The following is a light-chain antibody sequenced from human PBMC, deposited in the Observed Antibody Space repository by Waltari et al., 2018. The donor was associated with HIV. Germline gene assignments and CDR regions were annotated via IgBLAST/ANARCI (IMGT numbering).Light chain of an antibody. Sequence: QSALTQPASVSGSPGQSITISCTGTSSDVGGYNYVSWYQQHQGKAPKLMIYEVSNRPSGVSNRFSGSKSGNTASLTISRLQAEDEADYYCSSYTSSSFYVFGTGTKVTVL. J-gene: IGLJ1*01. CDR3: SSYTSSSFYV. V-gene: IGLV2-14*01. CDR2: EVS. CDR1: SSDVGGYNY.